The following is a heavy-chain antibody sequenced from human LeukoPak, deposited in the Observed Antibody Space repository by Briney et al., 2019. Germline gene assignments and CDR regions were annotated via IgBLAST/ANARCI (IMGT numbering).Heavy chain of an antibody. V-gene: IGHV4-59*01. J-gene: IGHJ4*02. CDR2: IYYSGST. CDR3: ARVTVGHYFDY. Sequence: ETLSLTCTVSGGSISSYYWSWIRPPPGKGLEWIGYIYYSGSTNYNPSLKSRVTISVDTSKNQFSLKLSSVTAADTAVYYCARVTVGHYFDYWGQGTLVTVSS. D-gene: IGHD4-11*01. CDR1: GGSISSYY.